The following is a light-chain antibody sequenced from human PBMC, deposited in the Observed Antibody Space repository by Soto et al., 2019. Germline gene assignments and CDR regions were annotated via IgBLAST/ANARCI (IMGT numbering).Light chain of an antibody. CDR2: DVT. CDR1: SSDVGRYNY. J-gene: IGLJ1*01. CDR3: SSYTSRYTDV. V-gene: IGLV2-14*01. Sequence: QSALTQPASVSGSPGQSITISCTGTSSDVGRYNYVSWYQQHPGKAPKLMIYDVTNRPSGVSNRFSGSKSGNTASLTISGLQAEDEADYYCSSYTSRYTDVFGTGTKVT.